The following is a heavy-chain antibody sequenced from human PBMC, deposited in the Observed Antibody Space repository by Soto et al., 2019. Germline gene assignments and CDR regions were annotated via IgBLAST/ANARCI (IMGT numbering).Heavy chain of an antibody. V-gene: IGHV4-34*01. J-gene: IGHJ6*02. CDR2: INHSGST. CDR1: GGSFSGYY. D-gene: IGHD6-13*01. Sequence: QVQLQQWGAGLLKPSETLSLTCAVYGGSFSGYYWSWIRQPPGKGLEWLGEINHSGSTNYNPSLKSRVNISVDTSKNQFSLKLSSVTAADTAVYYCARAVGSSSWYPYFYYYGMDVWGQGTTVTVSS. CDR3: ARAVGSSSWYPYFYYYGMDV.